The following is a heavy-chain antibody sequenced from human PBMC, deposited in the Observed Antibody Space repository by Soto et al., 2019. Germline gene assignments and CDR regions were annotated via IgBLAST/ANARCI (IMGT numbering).Heavy chain of an antibody. CDR2: IYRGANRE. CDR3: AKRIVGNTGHAMDV. Sequence: QVQLVESGGGLVKPGGSLRLSCAASGFTFSDFHMTWIRQAPGKGLEWISYIYRGANREFYADSVKGRFTISRDNAQNSLYLHMNSLRVEDTAVYYCAKRIVGNTGHAMDVWGQGTTVIVSS. J-gene: IGHJ6*02. V-gene: IGHV3-11*01. CDR1: GFTFSDFH. D-gene: IGHD1-26*01.